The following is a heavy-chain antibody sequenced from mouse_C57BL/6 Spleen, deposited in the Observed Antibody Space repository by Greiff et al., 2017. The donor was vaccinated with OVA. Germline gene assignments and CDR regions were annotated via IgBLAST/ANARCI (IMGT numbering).Heavy chain of an antibody. J-gene: IGHJ3*01. V-gene: IGHV1-54*01. D-gene: IGHD2-4*01. CDR2: INPGSGGT. Sequence: QVQLQQSGAELVRPGTSVKVSCKASGYAFTNYLIEWVKQRPGQGLEWIGVINPGSGGTNYNEKFKGKATLTADKSSSTAYMQLSSLTSEDSAVYFCARGGDYDYDSAGFAYWGQGTLVTVSA. CDR1: GYAFTNYL. CDR3: ARGGDYDYDSAGFAY.